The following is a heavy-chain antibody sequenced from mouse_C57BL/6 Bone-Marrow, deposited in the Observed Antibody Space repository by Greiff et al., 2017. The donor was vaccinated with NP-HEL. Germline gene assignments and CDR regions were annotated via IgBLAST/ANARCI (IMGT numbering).Heavy chain of an antibody. CDR2: IDPSDSET. Sequence: QVQLQQPGAELVRPGSSVKLSCKASGYTFTSYWMPWVKQRPIQGLEWIGNIDPSDSETHYNQKFKDKATLTVDKSSSTAYMQLSSLTSEDSAVYYCARERNGIAYYYGSSNPYAMDYWGQGTSVTVSS. CDR3: ARERNGIAYYYGSSNPYAMDY. V-gene: IGHV1-52*01. J-gene: IGHJ4*01. D-gene: IGHD1-1*01. CDR1: GYTFTSYW.